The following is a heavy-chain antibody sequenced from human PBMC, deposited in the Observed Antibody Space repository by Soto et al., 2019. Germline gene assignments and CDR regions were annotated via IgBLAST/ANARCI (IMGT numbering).Heavy chain of an antibody. D-gene: IGHD6-13*01. J-gene: IGHJ6*03. Sequence: PSETLSLTCTVSGGSISSYYWSWIRQPPGKGLEWIGYIYYSGSTNYNPSLKSRVTISVDTSKNQFSLKLSSVTAADTAVYYCARQGGYSSSWYKGYYMDVWGKGTTVTVSS. CDR2: IYYSGST. CDR3: ARQGGYSSSWYKGYYMDV. CDR1: GGSISSYY. V-gene: IGHV4-59*01.